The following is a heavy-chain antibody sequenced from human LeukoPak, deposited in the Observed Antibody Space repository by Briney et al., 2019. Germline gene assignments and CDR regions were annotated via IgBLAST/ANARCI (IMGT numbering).Heavy chain of an antibody. CDR3: ARRSGYDSNYFDY. J-gene: IGHJ4*02. CDR1: GFTFDDYG. D-gene: IGHD5-12*01. Sequence: GGSLRLSCAASGFTFDDYGMTWVRQAPGKGLEWVSGINWNGGSTGYADPVKGRFTISRDNAKNSLYLQMNSLRAEDTALYYCARRSGYDSNYFDYWGQGTLVTASS. V-gene: IGHV3-20*04. CDR2: INWNGGST.